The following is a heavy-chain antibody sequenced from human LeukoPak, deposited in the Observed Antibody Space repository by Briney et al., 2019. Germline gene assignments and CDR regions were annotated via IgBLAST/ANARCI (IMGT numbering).Heavy chain of an antibody. CDR3: ARAERLLWFGELPADYYMDV. V-gene: IGHV4-30-4*08. D-gene: IGHD3-10*01. J-gene: IGHJ6*03. CDR2: IYYSGST. CDR1: GGSISSGDYY. Sequence: SQTLSLTCTVSGGSISSGDYYWSWIRQPPGKGLEWIGYIYYSGSTYYNPSLKSRVTISVDTSKNQFSLKLSSVTAADTAVYYRARAERLLWFGELPADYYMDVWGKGTTVTVSS.